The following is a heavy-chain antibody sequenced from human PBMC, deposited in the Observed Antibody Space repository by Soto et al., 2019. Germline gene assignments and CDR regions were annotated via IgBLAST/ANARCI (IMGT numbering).Heavy chain of an antibody. CDR1: GGSISSGDYY. D-gene: IGHD1-20*01. V-gene: IGHV4-30-4*01. Sequence: SETLSLTCTVSGGSISSGDYYWSWIRQPPGKGLEWIGYIYYSGSTYYNPSLKSRVTISVDTSKNQFSLKLSSVTAADTAVYYCARRGNWSDVFPASYYYYYGMDVWGQGTTVTVSS. CDR3: ARRGNWSDVFPASYYYYYGMDV. J-gene: IGHJ6*02. CDR2: IYYSGST.